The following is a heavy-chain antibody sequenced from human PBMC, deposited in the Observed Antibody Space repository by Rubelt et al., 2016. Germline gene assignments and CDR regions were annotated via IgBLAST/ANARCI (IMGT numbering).Heavy chain of an antibody. CDR2: IYYSGST. CDR1: GGSFSGYY. Sequence: QVQLQQWGAGLLKPSETLSLTCAVYGGSFSGYYWSWIRQPPGKGLEWIGSIYYSGSTYYNPSLKSRVTISVDTSKNQFSLKLSSVTAADTAVYYCARDLGYYYDSSGYNNWFDPWGQGTLVTVSS. CDR3: ARDLGYYYDSSGYNNWFDP. V-gene: IGHV4-34*01. D-gene: IGHD3-22*01. J-gene: IGHJ5*02.